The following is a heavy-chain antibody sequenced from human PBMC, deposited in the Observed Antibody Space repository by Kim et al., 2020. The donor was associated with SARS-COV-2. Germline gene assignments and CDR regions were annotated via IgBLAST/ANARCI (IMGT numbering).Heavy chain of an antibody. CDR1: GYIFDDYA. D-gene: IGHD2-8*02. CDR3: ARGGTANYDY. Sequence: ASVKVSCKASGYIFDDYAITCVRQAPGQGLEWMGWIATYNGNTKYAQKLQDRVTMTRDPSTSTFYMDLRSLTSDDTAVYYCARGGTANYDYWGQGTLVTVSS. J-gene: IGHJ4*02. CDR2: IATYNGNT. V-gene: IGHV1-18*01.